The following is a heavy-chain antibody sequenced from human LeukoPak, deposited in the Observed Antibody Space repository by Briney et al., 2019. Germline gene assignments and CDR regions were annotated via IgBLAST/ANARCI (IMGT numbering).Heavy chain of an antibody. CDR2: IRYDGSNK. Sequence: GGSLRLSCAASGFTFSSYGMHWVRQAPGKGLEWVAFIRYDGSNKYYADSVKGRFTISRENSKNTLYLQMNSLRAEDTAVYYCAIVLGGAFDIWGQGTMVTVSS. J-gene: IGHJ3*02. CDR3: AIVLGGAFDI. V-gene: IGHV3-30*02. CDR1: GFTFSSYG. D-gene: IGHD3-10*01.